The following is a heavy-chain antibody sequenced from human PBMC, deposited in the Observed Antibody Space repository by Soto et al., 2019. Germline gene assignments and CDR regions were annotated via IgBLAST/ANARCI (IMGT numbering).Heavy chain of an antibody. CDR3: ARAVPRRKTSIQLWPRLDY. Sequence: ASVKVSCKASRFTFTSSAVQWVRQARGQRLEWIGWIGVGSGNRHYAQKFQERVTITRDMSTNTAYMELSSLRSEDTAVYYCARAVPRRKTSIQLWPRLDYWGQGTLVTVSS. CDR2: IGVGSGNR. J-gene: IGHJ4*02. CDR1: RFTFTSSA. V-gene: IGHV1-58*01. D-gene: IGHD5-18*01.